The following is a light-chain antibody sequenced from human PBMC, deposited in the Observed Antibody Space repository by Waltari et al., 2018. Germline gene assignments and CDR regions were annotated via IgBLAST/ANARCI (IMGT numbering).Light chain of an antibody. Sequence: QSALTQPAAVSGSPGQAITISCTGTSSAVGGYTCVPWYQQHPGKAPKLMIYDVSNRPSGVSNRFSGSKSGNTASLTISGLQAEDEADYYCSSYTSSSTLVFGGGTKLTVL. V-gene: IGLV2-14*01. CDR3: SSYTSSSTLV. J-gene: IGLJ3*02. CDR1: SSAVGGYTC. CDR2: DVS.